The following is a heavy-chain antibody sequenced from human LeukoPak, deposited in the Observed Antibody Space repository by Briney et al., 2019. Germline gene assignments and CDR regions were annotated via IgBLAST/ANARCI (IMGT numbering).Heavy chain of an antibody. V-gene: IGHV3-9*01. Sequence: GGSLRLSCAASGFTFDDYAMHWVRQAPGKGLEWVSGISWNSGSIGYADSVKGRFTISRDNAKNSLYLQMNSLRAEDTAVYYCARDLVVAWSGYQYYFDYWGQGTLVTVSS. CDR3: ARDLVVAWSGYQYYFDY. CDR2: ISWNSGSI. J-gene: IGHJ4*02. CDR1: GFTFDDYA. D-gene: IGHD3-3*01.